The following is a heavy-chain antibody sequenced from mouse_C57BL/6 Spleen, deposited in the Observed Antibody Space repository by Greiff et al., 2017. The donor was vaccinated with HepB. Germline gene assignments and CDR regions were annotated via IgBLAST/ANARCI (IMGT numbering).Heavy chain of an antibody. CDR2: IHPSDSDT. V-gene: IGHV1-74*01. Sequence: VQLQQSGAELVKPGASVKVSFKASGYTFTSYWMHWVKQRPGQGLEWIGRIHPSDSDTNYNQKFKGKATLTVDKSSSPAYMQLSSLTSEDSAVYYCASYYAMDYWGQGTSVTVSS. CDR3: ASYYAMDY. J-gene: IGHJ4*01. CDR1: GYTFTSYW.